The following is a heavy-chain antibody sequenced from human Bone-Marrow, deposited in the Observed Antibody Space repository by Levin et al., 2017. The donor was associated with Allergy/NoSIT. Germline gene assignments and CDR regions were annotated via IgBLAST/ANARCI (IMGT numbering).Heavy chain of an antibody. CDR2: IKSKTDGGTA. CDR3: TTYISSWYYFDN. J-gene: IGHJ4*02. CDR1: GITFSNAW. V-gene: IGHV3-15*01. D-gene: IGHD6-13*01. Sequence: GGSLRLSCTASGITFSNAWMSWARQAPGKGLEWVGRIKSKTDGGTADYASPVKGRFTISRDDSKTTLYLQMNSLKTEDTAVYYCTTYISSWYYFDNWGQWTLVTVYS.